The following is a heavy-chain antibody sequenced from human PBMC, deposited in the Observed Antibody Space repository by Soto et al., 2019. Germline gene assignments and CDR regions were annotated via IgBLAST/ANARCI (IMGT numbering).Heavy chain of an antibody. Sequence: EVQLVESGGTLVQPGGSLRLSCAASGFDASVNYMTWVHQAPGKGLEWVSAINAGGSTFSADSVKGRFTISRDNSKNTLYLQMNSLRVEDTAMYYCVRENYYYGMDVWGQGTAVTVSS. CDR1: GFDASVNY. CDR3: VRENYYYGMDV. V-gene: IGHV3-66*01. CDR2: INAGGST. J-gene: IGHJ6*02.